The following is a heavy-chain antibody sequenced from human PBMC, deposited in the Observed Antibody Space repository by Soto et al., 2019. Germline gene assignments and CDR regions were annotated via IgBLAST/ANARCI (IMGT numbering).Heavy chain of an antibody. CDR1: GGSVSSGSYY. V-gene: IGHV4-61*01. CDR3: ARMIGYSSGWHDFDY. D-gene: IGHD6-19*01. CDR2: IYYSGST. Sequence: SETLSLTCTVSGGSVSSGSYYWSWIRHPPGKGLEWIGYIYYSGSTNYNPSLKSRVTISVDTSKNQFSLKLSSVTAADTAVYYCARMIGYSSGWHDFDYWGQGTLVTVSS. J-gene: IGHJ4*02.